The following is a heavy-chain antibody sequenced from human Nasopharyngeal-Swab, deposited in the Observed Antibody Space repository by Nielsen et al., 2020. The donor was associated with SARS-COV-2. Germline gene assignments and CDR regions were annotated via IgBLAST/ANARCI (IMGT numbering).Heavy chain of an antibody. CDR3: ARPATTAQSDAFDI. CDR2: IYYSGST. J-gene: IGHJ3*02. Sequence: SETLSLICTVSGGSISSYYWSWIRQPPGKGLEWIGYIYYSGSTNYNPSLKSRVTISVDTSKNRFSLRLNSVTAADTAVYYCARPATTAQSDAFDIWGQGTMVTVS. D-gene: IGHD1-1*01. CDR1: GGSISSYY. V-gene: IGHV4-59*08.